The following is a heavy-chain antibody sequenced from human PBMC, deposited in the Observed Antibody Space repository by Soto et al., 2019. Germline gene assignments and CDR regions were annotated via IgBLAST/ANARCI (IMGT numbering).Heavy chain of an antibody. CDR3: ARGAYYDFWSGYYKYYYYYGMDV. V-gene: IGHV4-34*01. J-gene: IGHJ6*02. CDR1: GGSFSGYY. CDR2: INHSGST. D-gene: IGHD3-3*01. Sequence: PSETLSLTCAVYGGSFSGYYWSWIRQPPGKGLEWIGEINHSGSTNYNPSLKSRVTISVDTSKNQFSLKLSSVTAADTAVNYCARGAYYDFWSGYYKYYYYYGMDVWGQGTTVTVSS.